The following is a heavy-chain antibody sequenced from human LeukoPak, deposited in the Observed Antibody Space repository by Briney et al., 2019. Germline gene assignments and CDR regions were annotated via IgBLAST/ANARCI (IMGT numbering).Heavy chain of an antibody. D-gene: IGHD5-18*01. CDR1: GFAFSGYW. Sequence: QPGGSLRLSCAASGFAFSGYWMSWVRQAPGKGLEWVANIKEDGSEKYYVDSVKGRFTIFRDNAKNSLYLQMNSLRAEDTAVYYCARGGYTRFDFWGQGTLVTVSS. J-gene: IGHJ4*02. CDR3: ARGGYTRFDF. CDR2: IKEDGSEK. V-gene: IGHV3-7*01.